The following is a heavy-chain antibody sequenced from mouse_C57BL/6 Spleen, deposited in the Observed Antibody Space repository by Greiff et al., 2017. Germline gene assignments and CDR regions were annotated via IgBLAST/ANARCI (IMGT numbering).Heavy chain of an antibody. Sequence: VQLQQSGAELVRPGASVKLSCTASGFTIKDYYMHWVKQRPEQGLEWIGRIDPEDGDTEYAPKFPGKATMTADTSSNTAYLQLSSLTSEDTAVYYCTLLWLRRPYWYFDVWGTGTTVTVSS. CDR1: GFTIKDYY. CDR3: TLLWLRRPYWYFDV. D-gene: IGHD2-2*01. J-gene: IGHJ1*03. CDR2: IDPEDGDT. V-gene: IGHV14-1*01.